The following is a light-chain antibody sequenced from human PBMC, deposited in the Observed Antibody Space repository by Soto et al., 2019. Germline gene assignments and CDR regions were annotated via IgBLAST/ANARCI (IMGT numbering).Light chain of an antibody. CDR3: AAWDDTLNGHF. CDR2: TTN. V-gene: IGLV1-44*01. J-gene: IGLJ1*01. Sequence: QSVLTQPHSASGTPGQRVTISCSGSSSNIGTSSVHWFQQLPGTAPKLLISTTNQRPSGVPERFSGSKSGTSASLAISGLQSEDEADYYCAAWDDTLNGHFFGTGTKVTVX. CDR1: SSNIGTSS.